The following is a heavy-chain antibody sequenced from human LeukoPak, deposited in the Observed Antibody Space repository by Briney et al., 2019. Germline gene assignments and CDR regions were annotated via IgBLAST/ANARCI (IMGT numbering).Heavy chain of an antibody. Sequence: TGGSLRLSCAASGFTVSSNYMSWVRQAPGKGLEWVSVIYSGGSTYYADSVKGRFTISRDNSKNTLFLQMNSLRAEDTAVYYCARSGLNRFDYWGQGTLVTVSS. CDR3: ARSGLNRFDY. D-gene: IGHD2-15*01. CDR2: IYSGGST. CDR1: GFTVSSNY. J-gene: IGHJ4*02. V-gene: IGHV3-53*01.